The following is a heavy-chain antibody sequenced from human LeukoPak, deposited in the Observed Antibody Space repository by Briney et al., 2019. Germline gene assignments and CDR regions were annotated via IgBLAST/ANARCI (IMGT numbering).Heavy chain of an antibody. D-gene: IGHD6-6*01. V-gene: IGHV3-23*01. J-gene: IGHJ6*03. CDR2: FSGSGGGST. Sequence: PGGSLRLSCAASGVTFSNYAMTWVREAPGEGLGWVSTFSGSGGGSTYYADSVKDRFTISRDNSKSTLYLQMNSLRAEDTAVYYCAKDMYEYSSSYYYYYYYMDVWGMGTTVTASS. CDR1: GVTFSNYA. CDR3: AKDMYEYSSSYYYYYYYMDV.